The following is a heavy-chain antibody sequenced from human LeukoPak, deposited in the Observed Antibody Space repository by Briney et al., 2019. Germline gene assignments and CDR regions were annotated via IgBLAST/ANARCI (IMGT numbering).Heavy chain of an antibody. CDR3: ARDLASSSWYGFYYYYMDV. J-gene: IGHJ6*03. CDR2: IYYSGST. Sequence: PSETLSLTCTVSGGSISSYYWSWIRQPPGKGLEWIGYIYYSGSTNYNPSLKSRVTISVDTSKNRFSLRLSSVTAADTAVYYCARDLASSSWYGFYYYYMDVWGKGTTVTISS. CDR1: GGSISSYY. D-gene: IGHD6-13*01. V-gene: IGHV4-59*01.